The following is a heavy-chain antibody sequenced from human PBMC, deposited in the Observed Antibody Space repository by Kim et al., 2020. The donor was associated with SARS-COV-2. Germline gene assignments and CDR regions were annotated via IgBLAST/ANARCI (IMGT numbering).Heavy chain of an antibody. V-gene: IGHV3-30*18. Sequence: GGSLRLSCAASGFTFSSYGMHWVRQAPGKGLEWVAVISYDGSNKYYADSVKGRFTISRDNSKNTLYLQMNSLRAEDTAVYYCAKGVRFLEWLLLGDAFD. CDR3: AKGVRFLEWLLLGDAFD. D-gene: IGHD3-3*01. CDR1: GFTFSSYG. J-gene: IGHJ3*02. CDR2: ISYDGSNK.